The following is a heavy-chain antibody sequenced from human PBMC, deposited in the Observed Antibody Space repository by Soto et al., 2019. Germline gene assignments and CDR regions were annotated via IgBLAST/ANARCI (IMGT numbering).Heavy chain of an antibody. V-gene: IGHV4-31*11. D-gene: IGHD3-9*01. CDR2: IYYSGST. Sequence: QVQLQESGPGVVKPSQTLSLTCAVSGASLARGGFYWIWIRQYPGKGLEWIGDIYYSGSTRYNPSVKSRMTISVDTSKNQFSLELSSVTAADTALYYCATYYDILTGPMGPWNYWGQGILVTVSS. J-gene: IGHJ4*02. CDR3: ATYYDILTGPMGPWNY. CDR1: GASLARGGFY.